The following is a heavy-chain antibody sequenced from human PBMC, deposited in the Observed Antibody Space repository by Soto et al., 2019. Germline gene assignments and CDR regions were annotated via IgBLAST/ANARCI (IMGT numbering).Heavy chain of an antibody. Sequence: QVHLVQSGTEVKKPGSSVKVSCKASGGTFSSSGFSWVRQAPGQGLEWMGMIVPSLDTTNYAQKFQARVTITADEVTSTAYMELRSLRSEDTAVYYCARWPQPRYTADPYAADVWGQGTRVIVSS. J-gene: IGHJ6*02. D-gene: IGHD3-16*02. CDR3: ARWPQPRYTADPYAADV. CDR2: IVPSLDTT. V-gene: IGHV1-69*11. CDR1: GGTFSSSG.